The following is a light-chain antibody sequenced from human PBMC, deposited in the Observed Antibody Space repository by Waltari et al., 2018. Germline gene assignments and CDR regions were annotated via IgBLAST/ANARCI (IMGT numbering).Light chain of an antibody. Sequence: DIQMTQSPSSLSASVGDRVTITCRQSQNISNYLIWYHQKPGKAPKFLMFGASSLQSGVPSRFSGSGSGTDFTLTISSLQPEDFATYYCQQSYGTPRTFGQGTKVEI. CDR1: QNISNY. CDR2: GAS. V-gene: IGKV1-39*01. CDR3: QQSYGTPRT. J-gene: IGKJ1*01.